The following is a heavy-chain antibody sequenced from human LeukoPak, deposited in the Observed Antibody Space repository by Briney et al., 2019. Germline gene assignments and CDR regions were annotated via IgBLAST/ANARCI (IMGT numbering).Heavy chain of an antibody. V-gene: IGHV3-30*18. CDR2: ISYDGSNR. J-gene: IGHJ4*02. D-gene: IGHD4-17*01. Sequence: GGSLRLSCAASGFTFSIYGMHWVRQAPGKGLEWVAVISYDGSNRYYADSVKGRFTISRDNSKNTLYLQMNSLRPEDTAVHYCAKDWGYGVDAIGEAYWGQGTLVTVSS. CDR1: GFTFSIYG. CDR3: AKDWGYGVDAIGEAY.